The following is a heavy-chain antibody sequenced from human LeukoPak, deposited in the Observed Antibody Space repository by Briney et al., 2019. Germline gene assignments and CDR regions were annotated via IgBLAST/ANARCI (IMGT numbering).Heavy chain of an antibody. Sequence: SETLSLTCAVYGGSFSGYYWSWIRQPPGKGLEWIGEINHSGSTNYNPSLKSRVTISVDTSKNQFSLKLSSVTAADTAVYYCARTQQQYSYGPLGYWGQGTLVTVSA. CDR3: ARTQQQYSYGPLGY. D-gene: IGHD5-18*01. J-gene: IGHJ4*02. V-gene: IGHV4-34*01. CDR1: GGSFSGYY. CDR2: INHSGST.